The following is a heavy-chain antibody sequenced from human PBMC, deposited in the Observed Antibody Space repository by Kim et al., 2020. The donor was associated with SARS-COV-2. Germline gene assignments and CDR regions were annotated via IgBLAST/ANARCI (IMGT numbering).Heavy chain of an antibody. Sequence: EDGETIYAQKFQSRVTMTEDTSTDTAYMELSSLRSEDTAVYYCATQHLLVYWGQGTLVTVSS. J-gene: IGHJ4*02. CDR2: EDGET. D-gene: IGHD2-21*01. CDR3: ATQHLLVY. V-gene: IGHV1-24*01.